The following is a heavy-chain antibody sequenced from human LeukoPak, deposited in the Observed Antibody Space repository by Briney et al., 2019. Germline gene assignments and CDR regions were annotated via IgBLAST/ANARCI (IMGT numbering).Heavy chain of an antibody. CDR3: ARDGAAAGSLDLYYFDY. CDR2: ISYDGSNK. CDR1: GFTFSSYA. J-gene: IGHJ4*02. V-gene: IGHV3-30-3*01. D-gene: IGHD6-13*01. Sequence: QTGGSLRLSCAASGFTFSSYAMHWVRQAPGKGLEWVAVISYDGSNKYYADSVKGRFTISRDNSKNTLYLQMNSLRAEDTAVYYCARDGAAAGSLDLYYFDYWGQGTLVTVSS.